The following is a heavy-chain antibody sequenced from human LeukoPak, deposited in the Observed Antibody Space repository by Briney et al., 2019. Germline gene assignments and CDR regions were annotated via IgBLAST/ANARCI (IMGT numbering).Heavy chain of an antibody. J-gene: IGHJ4*02. V-gene: IGHV4-59*12. D-gene: IGHD6-13*01. CDR1: GGSISSYY. CDR2: IYYSGST. Sequence: SETLSLTCTVSGGSISSYYWSWIRQPPGKGLEWIGYIYYSGSTNYNPSLKSRVTISVDTSKNQFSLKLKSVSAADTAVYYCARDMGTGIAGAYDSWGQGTLVIVSS. CDR3: ARDMGTGIAGAYDS.